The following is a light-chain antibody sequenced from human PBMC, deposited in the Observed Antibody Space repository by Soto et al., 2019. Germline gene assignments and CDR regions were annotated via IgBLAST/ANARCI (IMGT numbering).Light chain of an antibody. CDR3: QRYVSSQT. J-gene: IGKJ1*01. CDR2: GAS. V-gene: IGKV3-20*01. CDR1: QSVSSSY. Sequence: EIVLTQSPGTLSLSPGERATLSCRASQSVSSSYLAWYQQKPGQAPRLLIYGASSRATGIPDRFSGSGSGTDFTLTISRLDPEDFAVYYCQRYVSSQTFGQGTKVEIK.